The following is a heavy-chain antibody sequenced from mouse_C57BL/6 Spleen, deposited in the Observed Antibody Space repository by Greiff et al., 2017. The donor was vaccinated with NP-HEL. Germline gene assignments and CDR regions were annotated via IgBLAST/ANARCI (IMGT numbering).Heavy chain of an antibody. CDR1: GFTFTDYY. D-gene: IGHD2-4*01. CDR3: ARSSPLYDYDDYYAMDY. CDR2: IRNKANGYTT. J-gene: IGHJ4*01. Sequence: EVMLVESGGGLVQPGGSLSLSCAASGFTFTDYYMSWVRQPPGKALEWLGFIRNKANGYTTEYSASVKGRFTISRDNSQSILYLQMNALRAEDSATYYCARSSPLYDYDDYYAMDYWGQGTSVTVSS. V-gene: IGHV7-3*01.